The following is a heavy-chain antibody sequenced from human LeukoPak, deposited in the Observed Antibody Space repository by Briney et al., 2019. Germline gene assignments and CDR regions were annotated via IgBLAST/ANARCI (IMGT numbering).Heavy chain of an antibody. D-gene: IGHD3-10*01. CDR1: GGSISSYY. CDR2: IYTSGST. Sequence: SETLSLTCTVSGGSISSYYWSWIRQPAGKGLEWIGRIYTSGSTNYNPSLKSRVTMSVDTSKNQFSLKLSSVTAADTAVYCCARFMTDSWVGEYAFDIWGQGTMVTVSS. J-gene: IGHJ3*02. CDR3: ARFMTDSWVGEYAFDI. V-gene: IGHV4-4*07.